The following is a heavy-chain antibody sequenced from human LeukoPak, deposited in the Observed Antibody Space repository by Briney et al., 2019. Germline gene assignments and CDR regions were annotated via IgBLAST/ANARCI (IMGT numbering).Heavy chain of an antibody. CDR1: GFTFSSHA. CDR3: ANPWGTGWYFDL. J-gene: IGHJ2*01. CDR2: ISGSGDST. D-gene: IGHD7-27*01. Sequence: GGSLRLSFAASGFTFSSHAMNWVRQAPGKGLEWVSGISGSGDSTSYADSVKGRFTISRDNSKNTLYLQMNGLRVEDTAVYYCANPWGTGWYFDLWGRGTLVTVSS. V-gene: IGHV3-23*01.